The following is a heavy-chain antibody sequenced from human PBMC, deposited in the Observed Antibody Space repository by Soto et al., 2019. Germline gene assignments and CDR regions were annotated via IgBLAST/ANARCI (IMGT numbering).Heavy chain of an antibody. CDR2: ISGSGGST. CDR3: AKDQGYCSGGSCYSPLYGDDAFDI. CDR1: GFTFSSYA. V-gene: IGHV3-23*01. Sequence: GGSLRLSCAASGFTFSSYAMSWVRQAPGKGLEWVSAISGSGGSTYYADSVKGRFTISRDNSKNTLYLQMNSLRAEDTAVYYCAKDQGYCSGGSCYSPLYGDDAFDIWGQGTMVTVSS. J-gene: IGHJ3*02. D-gene: IGHD2-15*01.